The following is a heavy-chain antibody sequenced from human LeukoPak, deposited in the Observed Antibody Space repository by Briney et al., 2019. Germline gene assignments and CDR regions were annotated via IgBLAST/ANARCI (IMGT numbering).Heavy chain of an antibody. D-gene: IGHD6-25*01. CDR1: GFTFSSYA. CDR3: AKGRRLPYYFDY. J-gene: IGHJ4*02. V-gene: IGHV3-23*01. CDR2: ISGSGGST. Sequence: GGSLRLSCAASGFTFSSYAMSWVRQAPGKGLEWASAISGSGGSTYYADSVKGRFTISRDNSKNTLYLQMNSLRAEDTAVYYCAKGRRLPYYFDYWGQGTLVTVSS.